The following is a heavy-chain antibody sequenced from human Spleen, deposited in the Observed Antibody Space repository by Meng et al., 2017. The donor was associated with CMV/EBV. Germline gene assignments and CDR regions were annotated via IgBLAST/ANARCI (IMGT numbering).Heavy chain of an antibody. CDR1: GGSFSGYY. J-gene: IGHJ6*02. CDR3: ARWRGSYYYYYGMDV. Sequence: SDTLSLTCAVYGGSFSGYYWSWIRQPPGKGLEWIGEINHSGRTNYNPSLKSRVTISVDTSKNQFSLKLSSVTAADTAVYYCARWRGSYYYYYGMDVWGQGTTVTVSS. V-gene: IGHV4-34*01. D-gene: IGHD1-26*01. CDR2: INHSGRT.